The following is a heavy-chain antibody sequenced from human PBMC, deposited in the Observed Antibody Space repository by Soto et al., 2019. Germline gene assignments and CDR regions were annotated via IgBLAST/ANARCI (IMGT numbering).Heavy chain of an antibody. J-gene: IGHJ6*03. CDR3: ARGGYDFWSGYYTPYYYYYMDV. CDR1: GFTFSSYA. D-gene: IGHD3-3*01. V-gene: IGHV3-23*01. Sequence: GGSLRLSCAASGFTFSSYAMSWVRQAPGKGLEWVSAISGSGGSTYYADSVKGRFTISRDNSKNTLYLQMNSLRADDTAVYYCARGGYDFWSGYYTPYYYYYMDVWGKGTTVTVSS. CDR2: ISGSGGST.